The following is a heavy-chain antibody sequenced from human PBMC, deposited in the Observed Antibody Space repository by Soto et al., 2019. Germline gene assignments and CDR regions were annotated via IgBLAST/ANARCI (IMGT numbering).Heavy chain of an antibody. V-gene: IGHV3-74*01. CDR2: INSDGSST. D-gene: IGHD3-16*01. Sequence: GSLRLYCVASVFTVSNYWMHWVRQAPGKGLVWVSHINSDGSSTSYADSVKGRFTISRDNAKNTLYLQMNSLRAEDTAVYYCARDLGKIATYYGMDVWGQGTTVTVSS. CDR1: VFTVSNYW. J-gene: IGHJ6*02. CDR3: ARDLGKIATYYGMDV.